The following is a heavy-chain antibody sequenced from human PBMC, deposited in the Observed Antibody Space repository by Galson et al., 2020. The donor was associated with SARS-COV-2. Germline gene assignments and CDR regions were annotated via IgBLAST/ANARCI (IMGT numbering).Heavy chain of an antibody. CDR1: GFTFSSYS. CDR3: ARDKDLPYSGSLVDY. Sequence: GGSLRLSCAASGFTFSSYSMNWVRQAPGNALEWVSSISSSSSYIYYADSVTGRFTISRDNAKNSLYLQMNSLRAEDTPVYYCARDKDLPYSGSLVDYWGQGTLVTVSS. D-gene: IGHD6-13*01. CDR2: ISSSSSYI. J-gene: IGHJ4*02. V-gene: IGHV3-21*01.